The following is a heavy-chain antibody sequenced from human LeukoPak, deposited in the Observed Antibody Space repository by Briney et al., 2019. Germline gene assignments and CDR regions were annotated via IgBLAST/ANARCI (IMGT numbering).Heavy chain of an antibody. CDR2: IYHSGST. CDR1: GGSISSGGYS. V-gene: IGHV4-30-2*01. J-gene: IGHJ1*01. D-gene: IGHD6-13*01. CDR3: ARVARQQLVREYFQH. Sequence: PSETLSLTCAVSGGSISSGGYSWSWIRQPPGKGLEWIGYIYHSGSTYYNPSLKSRVTISVDRSKNQFSLKLSSVTAADTAVYYCARVARQQLVREYFQHWGQGTLVTVSS.